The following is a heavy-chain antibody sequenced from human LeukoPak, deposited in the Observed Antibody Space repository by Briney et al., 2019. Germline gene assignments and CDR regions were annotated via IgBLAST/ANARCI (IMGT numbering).Heavy chain of an antibody. CDR3: ARQYYYDSSGYYAVNWFDP. D-gene: IGHD3-22*01. V-gene: IGHV4-30-4*01. CDR2: IYYSGST. J-gene: IGHJ5*02. Sequence: PSETLSLTCTVSGGSISSGDYYWSWIRQPPGKGLEWIGYIYYSGSTYHNPSLKSRVTISVDTSKNQFSLKLSSVTAADTAVYYCARQYYYDSSGYYAVNWFDPWGQGTLVTVSS. CDR1: GGSISSGDYY.